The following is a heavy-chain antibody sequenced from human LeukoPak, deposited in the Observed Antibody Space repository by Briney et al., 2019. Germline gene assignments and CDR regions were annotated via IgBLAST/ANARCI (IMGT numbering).Heavy chain of an antibody. D-gene: IGHD2-2*01. CDR3: ARKEYQLLGFDY. CDR2: INAGNGNT. J-gene: IGHJ4*02. CDR1: GYTFTSYG. Sequence: GASVKVSCKASGYTFTSYGISWVRQAPGQGLEWMGWINAGNGNTKYSQEFQGRVTITRDTSASTAYMELSSLRSEDMAVYYCARKEYQLLGFDYWGQGTLVTVSS. V-gene: IGHV1-3*03.